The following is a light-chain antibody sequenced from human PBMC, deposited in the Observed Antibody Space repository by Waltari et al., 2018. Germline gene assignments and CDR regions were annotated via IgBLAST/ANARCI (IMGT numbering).Light chain of an antibody. J-gene: IGLJ3*02. Sequence: QTVVTQEPSLSVSPGGTVTLTCALSSGSLSTTSYATWYQQTPGQAPRTLVYTANARLSGVPDRFSGSILGNTAALTITGAEADDESDYYCALYMGSGIWVFGGGTRLTVL. CDR2: TAN. CDR1: SGSLSTTSY. V-gene: IGLV8-61*01. CDR3: ALYMGSGIWV.